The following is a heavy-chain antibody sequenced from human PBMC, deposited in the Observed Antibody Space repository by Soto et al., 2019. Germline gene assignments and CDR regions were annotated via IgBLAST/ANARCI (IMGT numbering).Heavy chain of an antibody. CDR2: ISGGGGGT. V-gene: IGHV3-23*01. D-gene: IGHD2-21*02. J-gene: IGHJ4*02. CDR1: GFTFSTYA. Sequence: EVQLLESGGGLVQPGGCLRLSCAASGFTFSTYAMSWVRQAPGKRLEWVSSISGGGGGTYYADSVKGRFTISRDNSKKRVYRKLSGLRAGKPAIYSSGKYFRGGGNGYGSAGWDYFAYWGQGTLVPFTP. CDR3: GKYFRGGGNGYGSAGWDYFAY.